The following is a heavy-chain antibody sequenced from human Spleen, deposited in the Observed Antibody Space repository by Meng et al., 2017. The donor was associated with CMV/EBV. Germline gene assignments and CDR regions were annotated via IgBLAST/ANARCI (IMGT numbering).Heavy chain of an antibody. D-gene: IGHD3-10*01. CDR3: AHSPSAPPRESGYFDY. CDR1: GFSLSTSGVG. CDR2: IYWDDDK. Sequence: QTTLKEAGPTLVKPPQPLTLTCTFSGFSLSTSGVGVGWIRQPPGKALEWLALIYWDDDKRYSPSLKSRLTITKDTSKNQVVLTMTNMDPVDTATYYCAHSPSAPPRESGYFDYWGQGTLVTVSS. J-gene: IGHJ4*02. V-gene: IGHV2-5*02.